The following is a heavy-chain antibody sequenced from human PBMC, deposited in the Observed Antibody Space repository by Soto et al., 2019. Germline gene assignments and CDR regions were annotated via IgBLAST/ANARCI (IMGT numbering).Heavy chain of an antibody. Sequence: SETLSLTCAVSGGSFTSNNWWTWVRQPPGQGLEWIGEIYRTGSTTYNPSLKSRVTISLDKSETQFSLKVTSLTAADTAVYYCASRDRGTSVDYWGQGTLVTVSS. CDR2: IYRTGST. CDR3: ASRDRGTSVDY. J-gene: IGHJ4*02. CDR1: GGSFTSNNW. V-gene: IGHV4-4*02. D-gene: IGHD1-7*01.